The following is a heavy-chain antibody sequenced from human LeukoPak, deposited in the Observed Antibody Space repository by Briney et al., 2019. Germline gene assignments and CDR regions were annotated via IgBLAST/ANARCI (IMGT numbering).Heavy chain of an antibody. J-gene: IGHJ3*02. CDR3: ARDHYGDPALGDAFDI. D-gene: IGHD4-17*01. V-gene: IGHV4-31*03. CDR2: IYYSGST. Sequence: KPSETLSLTCTVSGGTISSGGYYWSWIRQHPGKGLEWIGYIYYSGSTYYNPSLKSRVTISVDTSKNQFSLKLSSVTAADTAVYYCARDHYGDPALGDAFDIWGQGTMVTVSS. CDR1: GGTISSGGYY.